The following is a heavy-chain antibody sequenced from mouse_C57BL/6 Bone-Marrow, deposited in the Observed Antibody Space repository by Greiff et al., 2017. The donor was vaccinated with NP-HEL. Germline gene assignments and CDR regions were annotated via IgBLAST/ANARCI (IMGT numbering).Heavy chain of an antibody. CDR1: GFSLTSYG. Sequence: VQLQQSGPGLVAPSQSLSITCTVSGFSLTSYGVSWVRQPPGKGLEWLGVIWGDGSTNYHSALISRLGISQDNSKSQVFLKLNSRQTDDTATYYCAKGGTGFAYWGQGTLVTVSA. CDR2: IWGDGST. CDR3: AKGGTGFAY. D-gene: IGHD2-14*01. V-gene: IGHV2-3*01. J-gene: IGHJ3*01.